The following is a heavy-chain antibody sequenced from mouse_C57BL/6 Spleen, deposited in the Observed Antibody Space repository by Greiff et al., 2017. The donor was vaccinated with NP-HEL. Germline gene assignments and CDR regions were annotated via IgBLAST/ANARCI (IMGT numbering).Heavy chain of an antibody. CDR2: ISSGSSTI. Sequence: DVMLVESGGGLVKPGGSLKLSCAASGFTFSDYGMHWVRQAPEKGLEWVAYISSGSSTIYYADTVKGRFTISRDNAKNTLFLQMTSLRSEDTAMYYCARHDSGYFDVWGTGTTVTVSS. D-gene: IGHD2-4*01. V-gene: IGHV5-17*01. CDR1: GFTFSDYG. CDR3: ARHDSGYFDV. J-gene: IGHJ1*03.